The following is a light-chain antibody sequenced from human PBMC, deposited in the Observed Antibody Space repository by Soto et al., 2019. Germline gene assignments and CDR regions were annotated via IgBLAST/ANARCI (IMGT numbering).Light chain of an antibody. CDR2: AAT. CDR1: QDISSW. CDR3: QQYNSYS. Sequence: DIQMTQSPSSVSASVGDSVFITCRASQDISSWVAWYQQKPGKAPKLLISAATNLQGGVPRRFSGSGSGTEFTLTISSLQPDDFATYYCQQYNSYSFGQGTKVDIK. V-gene: IGKV1D-16*01. J-gene: IGKJ1*01.